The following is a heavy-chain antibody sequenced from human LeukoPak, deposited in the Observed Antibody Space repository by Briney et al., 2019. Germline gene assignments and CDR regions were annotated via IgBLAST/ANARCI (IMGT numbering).Heavy chain of an antibody. CDR3: ARGGFGELPVDY. CDR2: ISSSSSYI. CDR1: GFTFSSYS. J-gene: IGHJ4*02. Sequence: PGGSLRLSCAASGFTFSSYSMNWVRQAPGKGLEWVSSISSSSSYIYYADSVKGRFTISRDNAKSSLYLQMNSLRAEDTAVYYCARGGFGELPVDYWGQGTLVTVSS. V-gene: IGHV3-21*01. D-gene: IGHD3-10*01.